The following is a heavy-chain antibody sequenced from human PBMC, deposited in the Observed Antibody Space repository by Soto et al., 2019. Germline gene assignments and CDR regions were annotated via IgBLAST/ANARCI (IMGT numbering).Heavy chain of an antibody. V-gene: IGHV4-59*01. CDR1: GGSISSYY. J-gene: IGHJ4*02. CDR2: IYYSGST. CDR3: ARGGGARGYCTNGVCGHYDY. D-gene: IGHD2-8*01. Sequence: PSETLSLTCTVSGGSISSYYWSWIRQPPGKGLEWIGYIYYSGSTNYNPSLKSRVTISVDTSKNQFSLKLSSVTAADTAVYYCARGGGARGYCTNGVCGHYDYWGQGTLVTVSS.